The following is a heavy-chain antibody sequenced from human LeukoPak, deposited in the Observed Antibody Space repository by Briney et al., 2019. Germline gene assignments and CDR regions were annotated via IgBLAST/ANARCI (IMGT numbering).Heavy chain of an antibody. Sequence: PGRSLRLSCAASGFTFNSYAMHWVRQAPGKGLEWVAVISYDGSNKNYGDSVKGRFTISRDNSKNTLYLQMNSLRPEDTAVYYCAKLHAVANAFDIWGQGTLVTVSS. CDR3: AKLHAVANAFDI. J-gene: IGHJ3*02. CDR1: GFTFNSYA. V-gene: IGHV3-30*04. D-gene: IGHD6-19*01. CDR2: ISYDGSNK.